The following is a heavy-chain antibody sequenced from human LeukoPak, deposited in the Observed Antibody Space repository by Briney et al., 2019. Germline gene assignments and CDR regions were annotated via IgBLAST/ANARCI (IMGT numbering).Heavy chain of an antibody. V-gene: IGHV3-48*04. CDR1: GFTFSSYS. CDR3: ARDLIVGAHFDY. J-gene: IGHJ4*02. Sequence: GGSLRLSCAASGFTFSSYSMNWVRQAPGKGLEWVSYISSGGNTRYYADSVKGRFTISRDNAKNSLYLQMNSLRAEDTAVYYCARDLIVGAHFDYWGQGTLVTVSS. D-gene: IGHD1-26*01. CDR2: ISSGGNTR.